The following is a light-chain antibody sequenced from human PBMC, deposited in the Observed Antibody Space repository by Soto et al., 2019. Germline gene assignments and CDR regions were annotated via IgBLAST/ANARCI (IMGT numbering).Light chain of an antibody. CDR1: SSDVGGYNY. CDR2: EVS. V-gene: IGLV2-14*01. Sequence: QSVLTQPASVSGSPGQSITISCTGTSSDVGGYNYVSWYQQHPGKAPKLMIYEVSNGPSGVSNRFSGSKSGNTASLTISGLQAEDEADYYCSSYTSSSTPYVFGTGTKVTV. J-gene: IGLJ1*01. CDR3: SSYTSSSTPYV.